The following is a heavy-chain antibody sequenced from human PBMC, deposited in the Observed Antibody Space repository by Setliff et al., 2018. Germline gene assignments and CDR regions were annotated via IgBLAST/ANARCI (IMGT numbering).Heavy chain of an antibody. Sequence: SETLSLTCTVSGGSISTYYWSWIRQSPGKRLEWVGYIYYSGSTNYNPSLKSRVTISVDTSKNQVSLKLSSVTAADTAVYYCARGRYAPSAFDIWGQGTMVTVSS. CDR2: IYYSGST. V-gene: IGHV4-59*01. CDR1: GGSISTYY. CDR3: ARGRYAPSAFDI. D-gene: IGHD3-9*01. J-gene: IGHJ3*02.